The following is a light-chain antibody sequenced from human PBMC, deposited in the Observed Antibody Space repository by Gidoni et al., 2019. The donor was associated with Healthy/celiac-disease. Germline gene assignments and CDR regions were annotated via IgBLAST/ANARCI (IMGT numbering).Light chain of an antibody. CDR3: MQALQTPRT. V-gene: IGKV2-28*01. J-gene: IGKJ2*01. CDR2: LGS. Sequence: DIVMTQSPLSLPVTPGEPASISCRSSQSLLHSNGYSYLDWYLQKPGQSPQLLIYLGSNRASGVPDRFSGSGSGTDFTLKISRVEADDVGVYYCMQALQTPRTFGQGTKLEIK. CDR1: QSLLHSNGYSY.